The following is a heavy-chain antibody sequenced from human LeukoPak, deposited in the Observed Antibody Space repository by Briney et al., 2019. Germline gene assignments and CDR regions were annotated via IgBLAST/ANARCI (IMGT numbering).Heavy chain of an antibody. Sequence: PGGSLRLSCAASGFTFSDYYMSWLRQAPGKGLEWVSYISSSGSTIYYADSVKGRFTISRDNAKNSLYLQMNSLRAEDTAVYYCARDPGGGYCSSTSCYVDYWGQGTLVTVSS. CDR3: ARDPGGGYCSSTSCYVDY. CDR1: GFTFSDYY. CDR2: ISSSGSTI. D-gene: IGHD2-2*01. V-gene: IGHV3-11*01. J-gene: IGHJ4*02.